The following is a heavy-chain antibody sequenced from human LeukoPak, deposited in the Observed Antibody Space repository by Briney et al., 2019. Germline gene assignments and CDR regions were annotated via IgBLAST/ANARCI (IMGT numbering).Heavy chain of an antibody. V-gene: IGHV3-9*01. CDR3: ARDIPHQWLVMFDY. D-gene: IGHD6-19*01. CDR1: GFTFDDYA. CDR2: ISWNSGSI. J-gene: IGHJ4*02. Sequence: GGSLRLSCAASGFTFDDYAMHWVRQAPGKGLEWVSGISWNSGSIGYADSVKGRFTISRDNAKNSLYLQMNSLRAEDTALYYCARDIPHQWLVMFDYWGQGTLVTVSS.